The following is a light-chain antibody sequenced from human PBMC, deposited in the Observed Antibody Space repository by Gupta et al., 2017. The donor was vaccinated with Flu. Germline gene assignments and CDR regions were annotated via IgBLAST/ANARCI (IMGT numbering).Light chain of an antibody. CDR1: QSISNY. J-gene: IGKJ2*01. V-gene: IGKV1-39*01. CDR2: GAS. CDR3: QQSNSSPHT. Sequence: PSSLSASVGDRVTIACRASQSISNYLNWYQQKPGKAPKLLIYGASNLQTGVPSRFSGSGSGTDFTLTLTSLQPEDSATYYCQQSNSSPHTFGQGTKLEVK.